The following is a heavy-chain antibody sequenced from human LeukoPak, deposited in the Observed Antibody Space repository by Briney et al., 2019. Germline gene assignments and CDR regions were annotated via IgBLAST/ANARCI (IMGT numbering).Heavy chain of an antibody. D-gene: IGHD3-3*01. V-gene: IGHV3-23*01. CDR3: AKANSITIFGVISPVDY. Sequence: GGSLRLSCAASGFTFSSYGMHWVRQAPGKGLEWVSVISGSGGSPYYADSVKGRVTISRDNSKNTLYLQMNSLRAEDTAVYYCAKANSITIFGVISPVDYWGQGTLVTVSS. J-gene: IGHJ4*02. CDR2: ISGSGGSP. CDR1: GFTFSSYG.